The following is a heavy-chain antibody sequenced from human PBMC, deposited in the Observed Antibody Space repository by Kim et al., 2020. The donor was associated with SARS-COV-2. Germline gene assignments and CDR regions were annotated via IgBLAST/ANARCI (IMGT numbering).Heavy chain of an antibody. V-gene: IGHV3-11*01. CDR1: GFTFSDYY. CDR2: ISSSGSTI. CDR3: ARRRPRITIFGVVSALGYYGMDV. D-gene: IGHD3-3*01. J-gene: IGHJ6*02. Sequence: GGSLRLSCAASGFTFSDYYMSWIRQAPGKGLEWVSYISSSGSTIYYADSVKGRFTISRDNAKNSLYLQMNSLRAEDTAVYYCARRRPRITIFGVVSALGYYGMDVWGQGTTVTVSS.